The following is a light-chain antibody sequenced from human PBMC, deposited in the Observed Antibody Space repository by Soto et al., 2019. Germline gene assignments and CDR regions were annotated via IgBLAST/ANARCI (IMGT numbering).Light chain of an antibody. CDR2: GNS. CDR3: QSYDGSLYV. Sequence: QSVLTQPPSVSGAPGQSVTISCTGSSSNIGAGYDVHWYQQFPGAAPKLLIYGNSNRPSGVPDRFSGSKSGTSASLAISGLLAEDEADYDCQSYDGSLYVFGSGTKLTVL. J-gene: IGLJ1*01. CDR1: SSNIGAGYD. V-gene: IGLV1-40*01.